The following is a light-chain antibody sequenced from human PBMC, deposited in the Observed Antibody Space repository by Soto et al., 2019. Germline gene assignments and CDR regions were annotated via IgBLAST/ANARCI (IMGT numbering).Light chain of an antibody. CDR2: EVS. V-gene: IGLV2-14*01. J-gene: IGLJ3*02. CDR1: SSDVGGYNY. CDR3: SSYTSSITRV. Sequence: QSVLTQPASVSGSPGQSITISCTGTSSDVGGYNYVSWYQQHPAKAPKLMIYEVSNRPSGVSNRFSGSKSGNTASLTISGLRAEDEADYYCSSYTSSITRVFGGGTKLTVL.